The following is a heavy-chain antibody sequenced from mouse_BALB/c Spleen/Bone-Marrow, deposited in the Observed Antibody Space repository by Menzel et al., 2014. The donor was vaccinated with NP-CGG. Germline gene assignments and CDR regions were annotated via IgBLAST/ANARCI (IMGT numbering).Heavy chain of an antibody. J-gene: IGHJ3*01. Sequence: VQLQESGAELMKPGASVKISCKATGYTFSSYWIEWVKQRPGHGLEWIGEILPGSGSTNYNEKFKGKATFTADTFSNTAYMQLSSLTSEDSAVYYCAREDGNHVGFAYWGQGTLVTVSA. D-gene: IGHD2-1*01. CDR2: ILPGSGST. CDR1: GYTFSSYW. V-gene: IGHV1-9*01. CDR3: AREDGNHVGFAY.